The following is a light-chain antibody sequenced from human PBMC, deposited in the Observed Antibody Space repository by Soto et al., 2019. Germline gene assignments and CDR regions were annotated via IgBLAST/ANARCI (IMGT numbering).Light chain of an antibody. CDR2: NVN. CDR1: SSDVGSYDY. CDR3: CSYAPSRTLL. J-gene: IGLJ2*01. Sequence: QSVLTQPRSVSGSPGQSVTISCTGTSSDVGSYDYVSWYQQHPGTVPKPMIYNVNTQPSGVSSRFSASKSGNTASLTISGLQAEDEADYFCCSYAPSRTLLFGGGTKVTVL. V-gene: IGLV2-23*02.